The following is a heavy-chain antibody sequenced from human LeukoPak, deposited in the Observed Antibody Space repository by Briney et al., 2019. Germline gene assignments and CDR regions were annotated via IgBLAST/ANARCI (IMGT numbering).Heavy chain of an antibody. CDR3: ARRVDSGYSFDF. CDR1: GYRFSSYC. V-gene: IGHV5-51*01. D-gene: IGHD3-22*01. CDR2: IYPGDSDT. Sequence: GESLKISFKGSGYRFSSYCIAWVRQMPGKGLEWMGIIYPGDSDTRYSPSFQGQVTVSADRSTSTAYLQWSSLKASDTAMYYCARRVDSGYSFDFWGQGSLVTVSS. J-gene: IGHJ4*02.